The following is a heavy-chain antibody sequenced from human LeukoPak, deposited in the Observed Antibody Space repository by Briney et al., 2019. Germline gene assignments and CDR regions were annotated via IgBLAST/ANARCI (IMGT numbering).Heavy chain of an antibody. CDR2: ISGSGGST. Sequence: PGGSLRLSCAASGFTFSSYAMSWVRQAPGKGLEWVSAISGSGGSTYYADSVKGRFAISRDNSKNTLYLQMNSLRAEDTAVYYCARDRGSYRSYWYFDLWGRGTLVTVSS. J-gene: IGHJ2*01. CDR3: ARDRGSYRSYWYFDL. CDR1: GFTFSSYA. D-gene: IGHD1-26*01. V-gene: IGHV3-23*01.